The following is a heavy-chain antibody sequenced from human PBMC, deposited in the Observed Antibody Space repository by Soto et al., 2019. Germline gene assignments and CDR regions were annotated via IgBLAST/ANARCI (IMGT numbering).Heavy chain of an antibody. CDR1: GFSLSNARMG. V-gene: IGHV2-26*01. D-gene: IGHD3-3*01. Sequence: QVTLKESGPVLVKPTETLTLTCTVSGFSLSNARMGVSWIRQPPGKALEWLAHNFSNEEKSYSTSLKNRLTISKHTSKSQEVLTMTNMDPVNTATYYCALIFCSGYYSCYYYYGMDVWGQGTTVTVSS. CDR2: NFSNEEK. J-gene: IGHJ6*02. CDR3: ALIFCSGYYSCYYYYGMDV.